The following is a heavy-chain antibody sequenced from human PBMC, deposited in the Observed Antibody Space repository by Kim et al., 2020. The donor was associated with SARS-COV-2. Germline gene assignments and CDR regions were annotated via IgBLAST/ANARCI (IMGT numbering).Heavy chain of an antibody. D-gene: IGHD3-10*01. V-gene: IGHV4-39*01. CDR3: ARRLVTMVREYDY. J-gene: IGHJ4*02. CDR2: IYYSGST. Sequence: SETLSHTCTVSGGSISSSSYYWGWIRQPPGKGLEWIGSIYYSGSTYYNPSLKSRVTISVDTSKNQFSLKLSSVTAADTAVYYCARRLVTMVREYDYWGQGTLVTVSS. CDR1: GGSISSSSYY.